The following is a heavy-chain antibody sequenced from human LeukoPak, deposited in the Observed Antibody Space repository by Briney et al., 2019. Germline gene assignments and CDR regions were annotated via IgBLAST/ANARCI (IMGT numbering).Heavy chain of an antibody. CDR1: GFTFSSYA. Sequence: GGSLRLSCAASGFTFSSYAMHWVRQAPGKGLEWVAVISYDGSNKYYADSVKGRFTISRDNSKNTLYLQMNSLRAEDTAVYYCASGAEMATITWFDPWGQGTLVTVSS. D-gene: IGHD5-24*01. CDR2: ISYDGSNK. J-gene: IGHJ5*02. CDR3: ASGAEMATITWFDP. V-gene: IGHV3-30-3*01.